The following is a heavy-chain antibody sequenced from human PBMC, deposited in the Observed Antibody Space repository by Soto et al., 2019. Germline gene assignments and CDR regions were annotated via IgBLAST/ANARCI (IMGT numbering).Heavy chain of an antibody. CDR1: GFTFSSYS. CDR3: ATGELWFGELLAY. Sequence: EVQLVESGGGLVKPGGSLRLSCAASGFTFSSYSMNWVRQAPGKGLEWVSSISSSSSYIYYADSVKGRFTISRDNAKNSLYLQMNSLRAEDTAVYYCATGELWFGELLAYWGQGTLVTVSS. J-gene: IGHJ4*02. V-gene: IGHV3-21*01. D-gene: IGHD3-10*01. CDR2: ISSSSSYI.